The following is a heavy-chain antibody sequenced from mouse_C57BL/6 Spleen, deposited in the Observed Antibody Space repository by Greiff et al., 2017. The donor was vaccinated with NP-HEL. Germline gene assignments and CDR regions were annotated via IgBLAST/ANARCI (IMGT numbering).Heavy chain of an antibody. D-gene: IGHD1-1*01. CDR2: IYPRSGNT. CDR1: GYTFPSYG. J-gene: IGHJ4*01. V-gene: IGHV1-81*01. CDR3: ARGNYGSSYDAMDY. Sequence: VQLQESGAELARPGASVKLSCKASGYTFPSYGISWVKQRTGQGLEWIGEIYPRSGNTYYNEKFKGKATLTADKSSSTAYMELRSLTSEDSAVYFCARGNYGSSYDAMDYWGQGTSVTVSS.